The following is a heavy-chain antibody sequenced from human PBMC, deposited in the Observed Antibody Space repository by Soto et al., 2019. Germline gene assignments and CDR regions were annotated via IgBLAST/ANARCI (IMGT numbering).Heavy chain of an antibody. V-gene: IGHV1-69*08. CDR2: IIPILGIA. CDR1: GGTFSSYT. CDR3: AREIPVITNTSVYYYYYGMDV. Sequence: QVQLVQSGAEVKKPGSSVKVSCKASGGTFSSYTISWVRQAPGQGLEWMGRIIPILGIANYAQKFQGRVTITADKSTSTAYTERISRRSEDTAVYYCAREIPVITNTSVYYYYYGMDVWGQGTTVTVSS. D-gene: IGHD3-22*01. J-gene: IGHJ6*02.